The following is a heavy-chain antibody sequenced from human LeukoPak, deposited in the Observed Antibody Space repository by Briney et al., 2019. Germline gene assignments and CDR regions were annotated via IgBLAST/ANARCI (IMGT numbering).Heavy chain of an antibody. V-gene: IGHV4-59*08. CDR2: IYYTGSA. CDR1: GGSISSYY. Sequence: SETLSLTCTVSGGSISSYYWSWIRQPPGKGLEWIGYIYYTGSADYNPSLKDRVTMSVDTSKNQFSLKLSSVTAADTAVYYCARHKAYGDFGWGLGTLVTVSS. D-gene: IGHD4-17*01. CDR3: ARHKAYGDFG. J-gene: IGHJ4*02.